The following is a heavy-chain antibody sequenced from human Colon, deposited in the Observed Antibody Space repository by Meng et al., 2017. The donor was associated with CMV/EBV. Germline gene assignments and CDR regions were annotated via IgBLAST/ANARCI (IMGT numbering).Heavy chain of an antibody. CDR3: AREGYFRGFEN. CDR2: IYIGGTTT. Sequence: GESLKISCAVSGFPVSANYMAWFRQAPGKGLEWVSIIYIGGTTTLYADSVKGRFSISIDHSKNTLYLQMSSLRDEDTAVYYCAREGYFRGFENWGQGTLVTVSS. V-gene: IGHV3-53*01. J-gene: IGHJ1*01. CDR1: GFPVSANY. D-gene: IGHD1-1*01.